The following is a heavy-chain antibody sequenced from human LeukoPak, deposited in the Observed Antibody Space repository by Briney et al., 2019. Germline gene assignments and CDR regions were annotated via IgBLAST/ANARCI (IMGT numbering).Heavy chain of an antibody. CDR2: IYYSGST. V-gene: IGHV4-59*08. D-gene: IGHD2-21*01. CDR3: ARRIDYHDY. CDR1: GGSISSYY. Sequence: SETLSLTCTVSGGSISSYYWSWIRQPPGKGLEWIGYIYYSGSTNYNPSLKSRVTIPVDTSKNQFSLKLSSVTAADTAVYYCARRIDYHDYWGQGTLVTVSS. J-gene: IGHJ4*02.